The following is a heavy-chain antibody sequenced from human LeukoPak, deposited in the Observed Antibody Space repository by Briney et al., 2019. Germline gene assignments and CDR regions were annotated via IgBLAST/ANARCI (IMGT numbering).Heavy chain of an antibody. CDR3: ARVGYCSSTSCSDV. D-gene: IGHD2-2*01. Sequence: SETLSLTCAVYGGSFSGYYWSWIRQPPGKGLGWIGEINHSGSTNYNPSLKSRVTISVDTSKNQFSLKLSSVTAADTAVYYCARVGYCSSTSCSDVWGQGTTVTVSS. J-gene: IGHJ6*02. CDR1: GGSFSGYY. V-gene: IGHV4-34*01. CDR2: INHSGST.